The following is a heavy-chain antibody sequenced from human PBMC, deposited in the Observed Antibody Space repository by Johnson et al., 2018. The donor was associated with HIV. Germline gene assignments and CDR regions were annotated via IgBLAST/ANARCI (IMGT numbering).Heavy chain of an antibody. CDR2: ISGSGGST. V-gene: IGHV3-23*04. CDR3: AKAMSPMVRGNI. Sequence: EVQLVESGGGLVQPGGSLRLSCGASGFIFSNYAMSWVRQAPGKGLEWVSGISGSGGSTYYADSVKGRFTISRDNSKNTLYLQMNSLRAEDTAVYYCAKAMSPMVRGNIWGQGTMVTVSS. J-gene: IGHJ3*02. CDR1: GFIFSNYA. D-gene: IGHD3-10*01.